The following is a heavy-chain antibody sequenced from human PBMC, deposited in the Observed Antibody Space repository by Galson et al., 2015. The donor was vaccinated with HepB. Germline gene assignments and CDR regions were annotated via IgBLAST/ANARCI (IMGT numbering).Heavy chain of an antibody. J-gene: IGHJ4*02. CDR1: GFTFSSYS. Sequence: SLGLSCAASGFTFSSYSMNWVRQAPGKGLEWVSSISSSSSYIYYADSVKGRFTISRDNAKNSLYLQMNSLRAEDTAVYYCARDGGYSYDYDYWGQGTLVTVSS. V-gene: IGHV3-21*01. CDR2: ISSSSSYI. CDR3: ARDGGYSYDYDY. D-gene: IGHD5-18*01.